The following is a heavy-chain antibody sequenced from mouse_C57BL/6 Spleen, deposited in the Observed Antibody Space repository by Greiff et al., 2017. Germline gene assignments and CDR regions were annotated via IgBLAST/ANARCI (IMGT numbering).Heavy chain of an antibody. D-gene: IGHD1-1*01. V-gene: IGHV7-3*01. Sequence: EVQLQQSGGGLVQPGGSLSLSCAASGFTFTDYYMSWVRQPPGKALEWLGFIRNKANGYTTEYSASVKGRFTISRENSQSILYLQMNALRAEDSATYYCARYRTTVVADYWYFDVWGTGTTVTVSS. CDR2: IRNKANGYTT. CDR1: GFTFTDYY. CDR3: ARYRTTVVADYWYFDV. J-gene: IGHJ1*03.